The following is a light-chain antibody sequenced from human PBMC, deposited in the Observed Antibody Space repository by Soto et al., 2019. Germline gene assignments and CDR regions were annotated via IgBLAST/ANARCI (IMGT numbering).Light chain of an antibody. V-gene: IGKV3-15*01. CDR1: QSVNSN. CDR3: QQYNNWWT. J-gene: IGKJ1*01. CDR2: GAS. Sequence: EIVMTQSPATLSVSPGERATLSCRASQSVNSNLAWYQQKPGQAPRLLIYGASTRATGFPARFSCSGSGTKFTLTISRLQSEDFAVYHCQQYNNWWTFGQGTKVDIK.